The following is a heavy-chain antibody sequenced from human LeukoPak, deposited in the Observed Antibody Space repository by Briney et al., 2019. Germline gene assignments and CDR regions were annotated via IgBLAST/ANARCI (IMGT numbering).Heavy chain of an antibody. D-gene: IGHD2-15*01. J-gene: IGHJ5*02. Sequence: ASVKVSCKASGYTFTGYHIHWVRQAPGQGLEWMGWINPNSGGTIYAQKFQGRVTMTRDTSISTAYMELSRLRSDDTAVYYCARGRALYCSGGSCYGFDPWGQGTLVTVSS. CDR3: ARGRALYCSGGSCYGFDP. V-gene: IGHV1-2*02. CDR2: INPNSGGT. CDR1: GYTFTGYH.